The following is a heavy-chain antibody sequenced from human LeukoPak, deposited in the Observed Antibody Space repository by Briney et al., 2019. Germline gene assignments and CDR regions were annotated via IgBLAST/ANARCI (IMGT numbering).Heavy chain of an antibody. CDR2: IYYSGST. D-gene: IGHD3-22*01. J-gene: IGHJ5*02. CDR1: GGSISSYY. V-gene: IGHV4-59*01. Sequence: SETLSLTCTVSGGSISSYYWSWIRQPPGKGLEWIGYIYYSGSTNYNPSLKSRVTISVDTSKNQFSLKLSSVTAADTAVYYCARVYDSSGYNWFDPWGQGTLVTVSS. CDR3: ARVYDSSGYNWFDP.